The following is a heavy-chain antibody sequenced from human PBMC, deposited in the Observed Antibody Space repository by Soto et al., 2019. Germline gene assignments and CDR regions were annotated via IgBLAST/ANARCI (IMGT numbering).Heavy chain of an antibody. CDR2: IYHSGST. CDR1: GCSISSGGYS. V-gene: IGHV4-30-2*01. D-gene: IGHD3-10*01. Sequence: TLSLTCAVSGCSISSGGYSWSWIRQPPGKGLEWIGYIYHSGSTYYNPSLKSRVTISVDRSKNQFSLKLSSVTAADTAVYYCARDKLRDPAGFDPWGQGTLVTVSS. CDR3: ARDKLRDPAGFDP. J-gene: IGHJ5*02.